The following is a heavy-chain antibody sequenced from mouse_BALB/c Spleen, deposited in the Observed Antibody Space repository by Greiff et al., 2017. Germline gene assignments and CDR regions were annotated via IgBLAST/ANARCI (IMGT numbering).Heavy chain of an antibody. J-gene: IGHJ4*01. CDR3: ARSGRGGMDY. Sequence: VQLQQPGAELVMPGASVKMSCKASGYTFTDYWMHWVKQRPGQGLEWIGAIDTSDSYTSYNQKFKGKATLTVDESSSTAYMQLSSLTSEDSAVYYCARSGRGGMDYWGQGTSVTVSS. CDR2: IDTSDSYT. D-gene: IGHD1-1*02. CDR1: GYTFTDYW. V-gene: IGHV1-69*01.